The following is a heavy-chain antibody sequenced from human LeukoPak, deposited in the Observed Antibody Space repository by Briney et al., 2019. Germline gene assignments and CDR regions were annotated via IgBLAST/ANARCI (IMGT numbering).Heavy chain of an antibody. CDR2: ISSSGSTI. J-gene: IGHJ4*02. Sequence: PGGSLRLSCAASGFTFSDHYMDWVRQAPGKGLEWVSYISSSGSTIYYADSVKGRFTISRDNAKNSLYLQMNSLRAEDTAVYYCAREIEDSSGYYYDSHRVAGGKNDYWGQGTLVTVSS. D-gene: IGHD3-22*01. CDR3: AREIEDSSGYYYDSHRVAGGKNDY. CDR1: GFTFSDHY. V-gene: IGHV3-11*04.